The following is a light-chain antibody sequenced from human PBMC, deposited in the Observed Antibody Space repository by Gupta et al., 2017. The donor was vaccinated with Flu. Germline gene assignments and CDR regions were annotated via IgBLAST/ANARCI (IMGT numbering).Light chain of an antibody. Sequence: ASVGDRVTITCRASQSISSYLNWYQQKPGKAPKLLIYAASSLQSGVPSRFSGSGSGTDFTLTISSLQPEDFATYYCQQSYSTPPNSFGQGTKLEIK. CDR3: QQSYSTPPNS. J-gene: IGKJ2*03. CDR2: AAS. CDR1: QSISSY. V-gene: IGKV1-39*01.